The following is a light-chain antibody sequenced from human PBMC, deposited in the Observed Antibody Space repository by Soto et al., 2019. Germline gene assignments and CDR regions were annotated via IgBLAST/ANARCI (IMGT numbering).Light chain of an antibody. V-gene: IGLV4-69*01. CDR1: SGHSSYA. J-gene: IGLJ2*01. CDR3: QTWGTGIQV. CDR2: LNSDGSH. Sequence: QLVLTQSPSASASLGASVKLTCTLSSGHSSYAIAWHQQRPEKGPRYLMKLNSDGSHSKGDGIPDRFSGSSSGAECYLTISSLQSEDEADYYCQTWGTGIQVFGGGTQLTVL.